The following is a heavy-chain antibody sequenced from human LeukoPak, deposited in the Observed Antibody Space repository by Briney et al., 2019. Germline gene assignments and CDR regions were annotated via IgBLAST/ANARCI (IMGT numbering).Heavy chain of an antibody. CDR1: GFTFSSYA. J-gene: IGHJ4*02. CDR2: ISDDGSNK. D-gene: IGHD6-6*01. CDR3: ARAASIAARLGPQGEY. V-gene: IGHV3-30-3*01. Sequence: GGSLRLSCAASGFTFSSYAMHWVRQAPGKGLEWVAAISDDGSNKYYADSVKGRFTISRDNSKNTLYLQMNSLRAEDTAVYYCARAASIAARLGPQGEYWGQGTLVTVSS.